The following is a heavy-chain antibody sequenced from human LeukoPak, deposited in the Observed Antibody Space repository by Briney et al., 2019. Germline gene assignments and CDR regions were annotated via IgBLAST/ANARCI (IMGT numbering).Heavy chain of an antibody. Sequence: SETLSLTCTVSGGSISSSSYYWGWIRQPPGKGLEWIGSIYYSGSTYYNPSLKSRVTISVDTSKNQFSLKLSFVTAADTAVYYCASGRDGYNIYYYYYMDVWGKGTTVTVSS. CDR2: IYYSGST. D-gene: IGHD5-24*01. CDR3: ASGRDGYNIYYYYYMDV. CDR1: GGSISSSSYY. V-gene: IGHV4-39*01. J-gene: IGHJ6*03.